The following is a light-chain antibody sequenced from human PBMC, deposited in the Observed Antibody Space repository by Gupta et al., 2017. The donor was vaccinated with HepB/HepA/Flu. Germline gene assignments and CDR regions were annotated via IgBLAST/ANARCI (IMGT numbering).Light chain of an antibody. Sequence: DNVLTQSPGTLSLSLGERATLSCRTSQNIRNNYLAWYQQKPGQAPRLLIYGASTRASGSPVRISGSGSGTDFTLTISRLEPEDSAVYYCQQYGSSITFGGGTKVEI. J-gene: IGKJ4*01. V-gene: IGKV3-20*01. CDR2: GAS. CDR1: QNIRNNY. CDR3: QQYGSSIT.